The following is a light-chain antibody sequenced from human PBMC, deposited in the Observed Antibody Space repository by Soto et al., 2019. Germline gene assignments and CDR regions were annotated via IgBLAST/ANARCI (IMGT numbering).Light chain of an antibody. J-gene: IGKJ1*01. CDR2: GAS. Sequence: EIVLTQSPGTLSLSPGERATLSCRASQSVSSSYLAWYQQKPGQAPRPLIYGASSRAIGIPDRLSGSGSGTDFTLTISRLEPEDFAVYYCQQYGSSPWTFGQGTNVDI. CDR1: QSVSSSY. CDR3: QQYGSSPWT. V-gene: IGKV3-20*01.